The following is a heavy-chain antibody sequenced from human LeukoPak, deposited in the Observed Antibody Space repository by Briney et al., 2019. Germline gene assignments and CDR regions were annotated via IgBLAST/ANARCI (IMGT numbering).Heavy chain of an antibody. CDR3: VKDSSWMGEYYFDY. J-gene: IGHJ4*02. V-gene: IGHV3-30*02. CDR2: IRYDGSNE. CDR1: EFTFSNYG. Sequence: PGGSLRLSCAASEFTFSNYGMHWVRQAPGKGLEWVAFIRYDGSNEYYADSVKGRFTISRDNSKNTLYLQMNSLRADDTAVYYCVKDSSWMGEYYFDYWGQGTLVTVSS. D-gene: IGHD3-16*01.